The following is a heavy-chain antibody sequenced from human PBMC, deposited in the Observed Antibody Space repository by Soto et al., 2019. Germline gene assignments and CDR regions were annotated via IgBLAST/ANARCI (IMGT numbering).Heavy chain of an antibody. Sequence: EVQLLESGGGLVQPGGSLRLSCAASGFTFSSDAMSWVRQAPGKGLEWVSAISGSGGSTYYADSVKGRFTISRDNSKNTLYLQMNSLRAEDTAVYYCAKERNIVVVPAATLSYWGQGTLVTVSS. V-gene: IGHV3-23*01. CDR3: AKERNIVVVPAATLSY. CDR1: GFTFSSDA. D-gene: IGHD2-2*01. J-gene: IGHJ4*02. CDR2: ISGSGGST.